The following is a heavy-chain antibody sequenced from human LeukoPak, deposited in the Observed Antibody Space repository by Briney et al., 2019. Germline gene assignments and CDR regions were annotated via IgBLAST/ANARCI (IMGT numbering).Heavy chain of an antibody. V-gene: IGHV3-64*02. CDR3: ARRFAAQLAFVDV. J-gene: IGHJ6*04. D-gene: IGHD3-3*02. CDR1: GFTFSRYS. CDR2: ISYNGGST. Sequence: GGSLRLSCAASGFTFSRYSMNWVRQTPGKGLEYVSAISYNGGSTYYADSVKGRFTISRDNSKNTLYLQMGSLIPEDMGVYYCARRFAAQLAFVDVWGKGTTVTISS.